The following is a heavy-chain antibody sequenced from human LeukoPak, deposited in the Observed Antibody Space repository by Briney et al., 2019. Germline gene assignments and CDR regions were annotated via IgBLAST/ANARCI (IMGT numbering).Heavy chain of an antibody. D-gene: IGHD5-18*01. CDR1: GGSISSGDYY. CDR3: ARRPLRRAKIQPVTYNWFDP. V-gene: IGHV4-30-4*01. CDR2: IYYSGST. Sequence: SETLSLTCTVSGGSISSGDYYWSWIRQPPGKGLEWIGYIYYSGSTYYNPSLKSRVTISVDTSKNQFSLKLGSVTAADTAVYYCARRPLRRAKIQPVTYNWFDPWGQGTLVTVSS. J-gene: IGHJ5*02.